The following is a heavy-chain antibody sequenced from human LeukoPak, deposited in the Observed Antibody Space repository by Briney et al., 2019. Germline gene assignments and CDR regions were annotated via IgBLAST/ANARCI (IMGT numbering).Heavy chain of an antibody. CDR3: ARDYGSNTNCYGGCHDY. J-gene: IGHJ4*02. D-gene: IGHD2-2*01. V-gene: IGHV1-18*01. CDR1: GYTISSNG. CDR2: ISAYNGNA. Sequence: ASVKVSCKASGYTISSNGISWGRQPPGQGLEWMGWISAYNGNANYAQTFQGRVTMTTDTSTSTAYLELRSLRSDATTVYYYARDYGSNTNCYGGCHDYWGQGTLVTVSS.